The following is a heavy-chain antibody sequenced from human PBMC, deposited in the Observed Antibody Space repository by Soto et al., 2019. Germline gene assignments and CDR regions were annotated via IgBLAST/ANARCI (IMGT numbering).Heavy chain of an antibody. V-gene: IGHV3-74*01. J-gene: IGHJ4*02. Sequence: GGSLRLSCAASGFRFSGYWMFWVRQVPGKGLMWVSHIKGDGTSTYYADSVRGRFTISRDNSKNTLYLQMNDLRAEDTAIYFCARDPRNKGPWYWGQGTLVTVSS. CDR1: GFRFSGYW. CDR3: ARDPRNKGPWY. D-gene: IGHD4-4*01. CDR2: IKGDGTST.